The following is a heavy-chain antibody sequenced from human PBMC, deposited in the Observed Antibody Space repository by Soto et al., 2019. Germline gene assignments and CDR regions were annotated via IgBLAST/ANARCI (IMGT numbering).Heavy chain of an antibody. CDR1: GYTFTGYY. D-gene: IGHD1-26*01. CDR3: ARDLYSGSYYADY. CDR2: INPNSGGT. J-gene: IGHJ4*02. Sequence: GASVKVSCKASGYTFTGYYMHWVRQAPGQGLEWMGWINPNSGGTNYAQKFQGRVTMTRDTSISTAYMELSRLRSDDTAVYYCARDLYSGSYYADYWGQGTLVTVSS. V-gene: IGHV1-2*02.